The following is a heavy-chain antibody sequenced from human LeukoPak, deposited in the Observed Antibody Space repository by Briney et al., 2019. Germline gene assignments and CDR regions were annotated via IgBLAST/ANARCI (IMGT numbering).Heavy chain of an antibody. CDR2: IWYDGSNK. Sequence: GGSLRLSCAAPGFTFSSYGMHWLRQAPGKGLEWVAVIWYDGSNKYYADSVKGRFTISRDNSKNTLYLQMNSLRAEDTAVYYCAREPSFYGDYFGFDYWGQGTLVTVSS. CDR1: GFTFSSYG. V-gene: IGHV3-33*01. CDR3: AREPSFYGDYFGFDY. D-gene: IGHD4-17*01. J-gene: IGHJ4*02.